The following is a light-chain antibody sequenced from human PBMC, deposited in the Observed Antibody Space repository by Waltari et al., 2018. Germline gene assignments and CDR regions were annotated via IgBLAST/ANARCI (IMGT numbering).Light chain of an antibody. CDR3: QQYDNLHRLT. CDR2: DAF. Sequence: DIQMTQSPSSLSASVGDRVTLTCQASQDISKFLNWYQHKPGKAPKLLISDAFHLQIGVPSRFSGSGSGTDFTFTISSLQPEDFATYYCQQYDNLHRLTFGGGTKVQIK. V-gene: IGKV1-33*01. J-gene: IGKJ4*01. CDR1: QDISKF.